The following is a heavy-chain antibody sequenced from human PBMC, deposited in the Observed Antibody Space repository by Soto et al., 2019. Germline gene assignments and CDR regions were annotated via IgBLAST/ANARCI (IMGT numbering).Heavy chain of an antibody. CDR1: GGSFSGYY. V-gene: IGHV4-34*01. Sequence: SETLSLTCAVYGGSFSGYYWSWIRQPPGKGLEWIGEINHSGSTNYNPSLKSRVTISVDTSKNQFSLKLSSVTAADTAMYYCARGAQTRGAVAGSKHYYYYMDVWGKGTTVTVSS. CDR2: INHSGST. D-gene: IGHD6-19*01. J-gene: IGHJ6*03. CDR3: ARGAQTRGAVAGSKHYYYYMDV.